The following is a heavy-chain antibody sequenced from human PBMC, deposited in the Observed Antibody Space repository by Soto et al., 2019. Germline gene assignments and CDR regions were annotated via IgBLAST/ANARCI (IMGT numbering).Heavy chain of an antibody. CDR1: GGSISSSSYY. V-gene: IGHV4-39*01. CDR3: ARYNRNSDYYDS. D-gene: IGHD1-20*01. CDR2: IYYSGTT. Sequence: SETLSLTCTVSGGSISSSSYYWGWIRQPPGKGLEWIGNIYYSGTTYYNPSLKSRVTIPVDTSKNQFSLKLISVTAADTAVYYCARYNRNSDYYDSWGHGALVTVSS. J-gene: IGHJ4*01.